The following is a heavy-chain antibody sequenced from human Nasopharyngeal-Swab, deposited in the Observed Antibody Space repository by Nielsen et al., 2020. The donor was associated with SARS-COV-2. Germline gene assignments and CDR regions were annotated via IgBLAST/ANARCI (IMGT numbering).Heavy chain of an antibody. CDR1: GFTFSIYW. CDR3: ARVMFGESHPYFDY. CDR2: INSDGSST. J-gene: IGHJ4*02. Sequence: LSLTCAASGFTFSIYWMHLVLLSPGLGLVWVSRINSDGSSTSYADSVKGRFTISRDNAKNTLYLQMNSLRAEDTAVYYCARVMFGESHPYFDYWGQGTLVTVSS. V-gene: IGHV3-74*01. D-gene: IGHD3-10*02.